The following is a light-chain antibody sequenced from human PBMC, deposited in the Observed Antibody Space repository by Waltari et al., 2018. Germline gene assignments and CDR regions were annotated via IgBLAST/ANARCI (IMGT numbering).Light chain of an antibody. CDR2: DVF. CDR1: SGDIGGYDF. CDR3: SSYSDSSTPVL. J-gene: IGLJ2*01. Sequence: QSALTQPASVSGSPGQSIAISCTGSSGDIGGYDFVSWYQQHPGEAPKLIISDVFNRPSGISGRFAGSKSGNTASLTISGLQTDDEANYYCSSYSDSSTPVLFGAGTTVTVL. V-gene: IGLV2-14*03.